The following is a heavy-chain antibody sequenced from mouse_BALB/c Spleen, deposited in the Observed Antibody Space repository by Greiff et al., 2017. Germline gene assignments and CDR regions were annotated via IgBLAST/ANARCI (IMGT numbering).Heavy chain of an antibody. D-gene: IGHD3-3*01. J-gene: IGHJ4*01. CDR2: IYPGDGDT. Sequence: VQRVESRAELARPGASVKLSCKASGYTFTSYWMQWVKQRPGQGLEWIGAIYPGDGDTRYTQKFKGKATLTADKSSSTAYMQLSSLASEDSAVYYCARGGTFRRDAMDYWGQGASVTVSS. V-gene: IGHV1-87*01. CDR3: ARGGTFRRDAMDY. CDR1: GYTFTSYW.